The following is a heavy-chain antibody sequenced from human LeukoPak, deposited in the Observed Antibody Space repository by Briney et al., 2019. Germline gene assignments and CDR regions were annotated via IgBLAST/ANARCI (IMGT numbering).Heavy chain of an antibody. CDR2: IYHSGST. D-gene: IGHD1-1*01. V-gene: IGHV4-38-2*02. J-gene: IGHJ5*02. Sequence: SETLSLTCTVSGGSISSYYWSWIRQPPGKGLEWIGSIYHSGSTYYNPSLKSRVTISVDTSKNQFSLKLSSVTAADTAVYYCARGGTGNWFDPWGQGTLVTVSS. CDR1: GGSISSYY. CDR3: ARGGTGNWFDP.